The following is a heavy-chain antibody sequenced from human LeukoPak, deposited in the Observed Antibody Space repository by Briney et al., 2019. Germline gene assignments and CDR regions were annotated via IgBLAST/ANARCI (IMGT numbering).Heavy chain of an antibody. CDR1: GFSFTNYW. D-gene: IGHD1-26*01. CDR2: IYPGDSDT. CDR3: ARHEEGVGANFYFDY. V-gene: IGHV5-51*01. J-gene: IGHJ4*02. Sequence: HGESLKISCKGSGFSFTNYWIAWVRQMPGKGLEWMGIIYPGDSDTRYSPSFQGQVTISADKSINTAYLQWSSLKASDTAMYYCARHEEGVGANFYFDYWGQGSLVTVSS.